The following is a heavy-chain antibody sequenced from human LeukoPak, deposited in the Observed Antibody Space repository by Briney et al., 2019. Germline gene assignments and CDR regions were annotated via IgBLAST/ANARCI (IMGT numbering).Heavy chain of an antibody. CDR1: GGSISSGDYY. Sequence: SGTLSLTCAVSGGSISSGDYYWSWIRQPPGKGLEWIGYIYYSGSTYYNPSLKSRVTISVDTSKNQFSLKLSSVTAADTAVYYCAKEGTRGYSGSDYWGQGTLVTVSS. CDR3: AKEGTRGYSGSDY. CDR2: IYYSGST. V-gene: IGHV4-30-4*01. D-gene: IGHD5-12*01. J-gene: IGHJ4*02.